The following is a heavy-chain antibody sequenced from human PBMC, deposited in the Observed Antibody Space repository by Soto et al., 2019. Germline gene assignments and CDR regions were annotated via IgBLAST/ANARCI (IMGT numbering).Heavy chain of an antibody. CDR2: FDPEDGET. CDR3: ATAPPKYCTNGVCYLTTTYFDY. D-gene: IGHD2-8*01. CDR1: GYTLTELS. V-gene: IGHV1-24*01. J-gene: IGHJ4*02. Sequence: ASVKVSCKVSGYTLTELSMHWVLQAPGKGLEWMGGFDPEDGETIYAQKFQGRVTMTEDTSTDTAYMELSSLRSEDTAVYYCATAPPKYCTNGVCYLTTTYFDYWGQGTLVTVSS.